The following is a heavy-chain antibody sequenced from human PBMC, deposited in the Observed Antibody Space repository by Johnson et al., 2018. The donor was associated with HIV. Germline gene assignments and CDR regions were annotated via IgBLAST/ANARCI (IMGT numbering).Heavy chain of an antibody. D-gene: IGHD5-24*01. Sequence: EVQLVESGGDLVQPGGSLRLSCVGSGFTFSHDWLSWVRQAPGKGPEWVANINHDMSAIHYVDSVKCRFTVSRDNAKMSLFLQMNSLSVEDTAVYFCGSLGDGHQKGAFEIWGHGTRVTVSS. CDR2: INHDMSAI. CDR3: GSLGDGHQKGAFEI. V-gene: IGHV3-7*01. CDR1: GFTFSHDW. J-gene: IGHJ3*02.